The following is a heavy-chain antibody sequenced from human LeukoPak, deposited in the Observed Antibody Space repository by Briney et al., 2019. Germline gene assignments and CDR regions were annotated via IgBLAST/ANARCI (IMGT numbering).Heavy chain of an antibody. Sequence: GGPLRLSCAASGFTFSSYGMHWVRQAPGKGLKWVAVIWYDGSNKYYADSVKGRFTISRDNSKNTLYLQMNSLRAEDTAVYYCAKERRSGYDYYYFDYWGQGTLVTVSS. V-gene: IGHV3-33*06. D-gene: IGHD5-12*01. CDR3: AKERRSGYDYYYFDY. CDR1: GFTFSSYG. CDR2: IWYDGSNK. J-gene: IGHJ4*02.